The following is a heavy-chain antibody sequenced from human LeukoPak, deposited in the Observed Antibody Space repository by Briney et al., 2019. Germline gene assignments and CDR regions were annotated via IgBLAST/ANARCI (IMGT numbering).Heavy chain of an antibody. CDR1: GFTLSSYE. Sequence: GGSLRLSCAASGFTLSSYEMNWVRQAPGKGLEWVSYISGNGNTIYYADSVKGRFTISRDNAKNSLYLQMNSLRAEDTAVYYCARGSLVHYYGSGSYRIRAGFDSWGQGTLVTVSS. J-gene: IGHJ4*02. D-gene: IGHD3-10*01. CDR2: ISGNGNTI. CDR3: ARGSLVHYYGSGSYRIRAGFDS. V-gene: IGHV3-48*03.